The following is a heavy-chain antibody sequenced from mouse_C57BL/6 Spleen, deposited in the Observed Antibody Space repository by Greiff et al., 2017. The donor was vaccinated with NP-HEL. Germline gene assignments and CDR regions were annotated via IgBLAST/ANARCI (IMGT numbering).Heavy chain of an antibody. CDR1: GYTFTDYN. V-gene: IGHV1-18*01. CDR2: INPNNGGT. Sequence: VQLQQSGPELVKPGASVKIPCKASGYTFTDYNMDWVKQSHGKSLEWIGDINPNNGGTIYNQKFKGKATLTVDKSSSTAYMELRSLTSEDTAVYYCARRDYGPHWYFDVWGTGTTVTVSS. J-gene: IGHJ1*03. CDR3: ARRDYGPHWYFDV. D-gene: IGHD1-1*01.